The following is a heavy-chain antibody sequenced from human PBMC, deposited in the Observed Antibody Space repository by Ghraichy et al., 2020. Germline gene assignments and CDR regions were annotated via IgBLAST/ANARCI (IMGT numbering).Heavy chain of an antibody. Sequence: SETLSLTCIVSGGSISSYYWSWIRQPAGKGLEWIGRIYTSGSTNYNPSLKSRVTMSVDTSKNQFSLKLSSVTAADTAVYYCVGSTMVRGVPYYFDYWGQGTLVTVSS. CDR3: VGSTMVRGVPYYFDY. D-gene: IGHD3-10*01. CDR1: GGSISSYY. CDR2: IYTSGST. V-gene: IGHV4-4*07. J-gene: IGHJ4*02.